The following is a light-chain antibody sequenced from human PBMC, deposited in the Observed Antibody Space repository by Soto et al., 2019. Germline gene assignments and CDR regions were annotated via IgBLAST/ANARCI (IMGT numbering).Light chain of an antibody. J-gene: IGKJ5*01. CDR3: QQTYSTPIT. V-gene: IGKV1-39*01. Sequence: DIQMTQSPSSLSASVGDRVTITCRASQNIDSYLNWYQQRPGKAPKLLIHDASSLQSGVPSRFSGSGSGTDFALTINSLQPEDFATIYCQQTYSTPITFGQGTRLEIK. CDR2: DAS. CDR1: QNIDSY.